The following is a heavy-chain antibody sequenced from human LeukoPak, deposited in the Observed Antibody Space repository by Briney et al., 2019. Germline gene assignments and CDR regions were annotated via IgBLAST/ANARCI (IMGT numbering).Heavy chain of an antibody. V-gene: IGHV1-69*04. CDR2: IIPILGIT. CDR3: ARAHYYGEANDAFDI. Sequence: GASVKVSCKASGGTFSSYAISWVRQAPGQGLEWMGRIIPILGITNYAQKFQGRVTTTADKSTSTAYMELSSLRSEDTAVYYCARAHYYGEANDAFDIWGQGTMVTVSS. D-gene: IGHD4-17*01. CDR1: GGTFSSYA. J-gene: IGHJ3*02.